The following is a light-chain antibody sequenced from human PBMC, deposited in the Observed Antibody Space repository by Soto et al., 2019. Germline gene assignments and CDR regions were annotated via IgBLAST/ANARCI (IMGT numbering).Light chain of an antibody. CDR1: QSVSRSY. CDR3: QQYGTSPWT. V-gene: IGKV3-20*01. Sequence: EIVLTQSRGTLSLSPGERATLSCRASQSVSRSYLAWYQQKPGQAPRLLIYGASSRATGIPDRFSGSGSGTDFTLTISRLEPEDFAVYYCQQYGTSPWTFGQGTKVDIK. J-gene: IGKJ1*01. CDR2: GAS.